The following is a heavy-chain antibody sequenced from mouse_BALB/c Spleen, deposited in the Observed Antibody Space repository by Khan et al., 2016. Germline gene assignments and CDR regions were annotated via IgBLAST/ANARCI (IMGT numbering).Heavy chain of an antibody. CDR3: ARCNMNDACFAY. V-gene: IGHV3-8*02. D-gene: IGHD2-12*01. CDR2: ISYSGST. CDR1: GDSITSGY. J-gene: IGHJ3*01. Sequence: EVQLQESGPSLVKPSQTLSLTCSVTGDSITSGYWNWIRKFPGNKLEYLGYISYSGSTYYNPSLKSRISITRDTSKNQYYLQLNSVTTEDTATYYCARCNMNDACFAYWGHGTLGTVSA.